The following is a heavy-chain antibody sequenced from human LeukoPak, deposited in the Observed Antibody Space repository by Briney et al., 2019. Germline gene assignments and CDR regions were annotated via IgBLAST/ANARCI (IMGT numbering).Heavy chain of an antibody. Sequence: PGGSLRLSCAASGFTSSSYEMNWVRQAPGKGLEWVSYISSSGSTIYYADSVKGRFTISRDNAKNSLYLQMNSLRAEDTAVYYCARALDYYDSSGYQGFDYWGQGTLVTVSS. V-gene: IGHV3-48*03. CDR3: ARALDYYDSSGYQGFDY. CDR2: ISSSGSTI. J-gene: IGHJ4*02. CDR1: GFTSSSYE. D-gene: IGHD3-22*01.